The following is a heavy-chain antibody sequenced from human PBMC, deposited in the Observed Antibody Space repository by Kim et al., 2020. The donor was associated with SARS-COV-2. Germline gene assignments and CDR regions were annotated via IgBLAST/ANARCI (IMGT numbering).Heavy chain of an antibody. J-gene: IGHJ4*02. Sequence: GGSLRLSCAASGFTFSNAWMSWVRQAPGKGLEWVGRIKSKTDGGTTDYAAPVKGRFTISRDDSKNTLYLQMNSLKTEDTAVYYCTTDGVGGEGLFDYWGQGTLVTVSS. D-gene: IGHD1-26*01. CDR1: GFTFSNAW. V-gene: IGHV3-15*01. CDR2: IKSKTDGGTT. CDR3: TTDGVGGEGLFDY.